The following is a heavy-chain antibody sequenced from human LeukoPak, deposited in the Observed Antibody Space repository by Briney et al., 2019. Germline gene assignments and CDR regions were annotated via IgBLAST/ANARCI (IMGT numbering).Heavy chain of an antibody. D-gene: IGHD6-13*01. Sequence: SETLSLTCTVSGGSISSYYWSWIRQPAGKGLEWIGRIYSSGSTNYNPSLKSRVTMSVDTSKNQFSLKLSSVTAADTAVYYCASCSSWYSGRAFDIWGQGTMVTVSS. J-gene: IGHJ3*02. CDR2: IYSSGST. CDR3: ASCSSWYSGRAFDI. V-gene: IGHV4-4*07. CDR1: GGSISSYY.